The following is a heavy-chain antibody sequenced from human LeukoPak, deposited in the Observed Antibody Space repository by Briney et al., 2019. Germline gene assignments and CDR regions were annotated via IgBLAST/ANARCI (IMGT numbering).Heavy chain of an antibody. V-gene: IGHV3-23*01. Sequence: GGALRLSCAASGFTFSSYDMTWVRQAPGRGLEWVSSIRPSGDNTYYGDSVKGRFTISRDNSKNTLYLQMNSLRAEDTAVYYCAKEPSSGWQYYFDYWGQGTLVTVSS. J-gene: IGHJ4*02. D-gene: IGHD6-19*01. CDR2: IRPSGDNT. CDR1: GFTFSSYD. CDR3: AKEPSSGWQYYFDY.